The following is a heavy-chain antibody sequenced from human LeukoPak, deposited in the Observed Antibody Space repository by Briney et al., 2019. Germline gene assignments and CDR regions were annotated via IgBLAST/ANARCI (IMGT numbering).Heavy chain of an antibody. V-gene: IGHV3-48*04. CDR1: GFTFSSYS. CDR3: ARIAAAIDY. J-gene: IGHJ4*02. Sequence: GGSLRLSCAASGFTFSSYSMNWVRQAPRKGLEWVSYISSSSSTIYYADSVKGRFTISRDNAQNSLYLQMNSLRAEDTAVYYCARIAAAIDYWGQGTLVTVSS. D-gene: IGHD6-13*01. CDR2: ISSSSSTI.